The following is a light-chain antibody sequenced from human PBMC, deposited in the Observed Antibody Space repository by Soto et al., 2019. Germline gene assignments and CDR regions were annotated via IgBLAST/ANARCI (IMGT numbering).Light chain of an antibody. CDR1: SSNIGSNT. Sequence: QSVLTQPPSASGTPGQRVTISCSGSSSNIGSNTVNWYQQLPGTAPKLLIYSNNQRPSGVPDRFSGSKSGTSASLAISVLQSEDEADYYCAAWDDSLHGYVFGTGTKLTVL. CDR2: SNN. J-gene: IGLJ1*01. CDR3: AAWDDSLHGYV. V-gene: IGLV1-44*01.